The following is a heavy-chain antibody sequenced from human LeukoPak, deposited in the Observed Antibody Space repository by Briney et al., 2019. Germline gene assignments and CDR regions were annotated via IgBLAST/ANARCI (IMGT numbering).Heavy chain of an antibody. CDR1: GGTSNTYT. J-gene: IGHJ6*03. Sequence: ASVKVSCKASGGTSNTYTITWVRQAPGQGLEWMGGIIPLFRTPNYAQKFQGRVTITTDESTSTAYMELSSLKSEDTAIYYCARVDRSFFYLDVWGKGTTVTVSS. V-gene: IGHV1-69*05. CDR3: ARVDRSFFYLDV. CDR2: IIPLFRTP.